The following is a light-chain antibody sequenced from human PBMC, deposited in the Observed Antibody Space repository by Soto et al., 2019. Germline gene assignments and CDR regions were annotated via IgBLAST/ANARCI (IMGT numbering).Light chain of an antibody. Sequence: QSALTQPASVSGSPGQSITISCTGTNSDVGGYNYVSWYQQHPGKAPKLMIYDVTNRPSGVSNRFSGSKSGNTASLTISGLQAEDEADYYCNSYTSSSTLVFGGGTQLTVL. CDR2: DVT. CDR3: NSYTSSSTLV. J-gene: IGLJ3*02. V-gene: IGLV2-14*03. CDR1: NSDVGGYNY.